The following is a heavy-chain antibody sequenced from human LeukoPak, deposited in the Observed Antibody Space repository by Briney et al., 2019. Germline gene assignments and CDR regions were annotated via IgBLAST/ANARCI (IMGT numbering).Heavy chain of an antibody. Sequence: GGSLRLSCAASGFTVSSNYMSWVRQAPGKGLEWVSVIYSGGSTYYADSVKGRFTISRDNSKNTLYLQMNSLRSEDTAVYYCARGPLWFREFNYWGQGTLVTVSS. D-gene: IGHD3-10*01. V-gene: IGHV3-53*05. CDR3: ARGPLWFREFNY. CDR2: IYSGGST. J-gene: IGHJ4*02. CDR1: GFTVSSNY.